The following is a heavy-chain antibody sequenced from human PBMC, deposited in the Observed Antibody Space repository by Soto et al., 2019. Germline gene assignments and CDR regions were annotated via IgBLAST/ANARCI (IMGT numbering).Heavy chain of an antibody. J-gene: IGHJ4*02. V-gene: IGHV4-34*01. CDR3: ERGGYYDSSGYYLGY. D-gene: IGHD3-22*01. Sequence: PSETLSLTCAVYGGSFSGYYWSWIRQPPGKGLEWIGEINHSGSTNYNPSLKSRVTISVDTSKNQFSLKLSSVTAADTAVYYCERGGYYDSSGYYLGYWGQGTLVTVSS. CDR2: INHSGST. CDR1: GGSFSGYY.